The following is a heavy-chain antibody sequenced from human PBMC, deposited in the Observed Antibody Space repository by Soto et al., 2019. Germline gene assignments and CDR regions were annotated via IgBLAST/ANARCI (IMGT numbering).Heavy chain of an antibody. CDR2: INHSGST. CDR3: AAGGSGGYYNY. J-gene: IGHJ4*02. CDR1: GGSFSGYY. V-gene: IGHV4-34*01. Sequence: SETLSLTCAVYGGSFSGYYWSWIRQPPGKGLEWIGEINHSGSTNYNPSLKSRVTISVDTSKNQFSLKLSSVTAADTAVYYCAAGGSGGYYNYWGQGTLVTVSS. D-gene: IGHD3-10*01.